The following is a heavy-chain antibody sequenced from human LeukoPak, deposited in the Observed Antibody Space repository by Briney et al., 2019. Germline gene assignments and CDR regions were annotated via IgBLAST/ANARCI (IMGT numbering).Heavy chain of an antibody. CDR1: GFSFSSYA. V-gene: IGHV3-23*01. D-gene: IGHD6-19*01. CDR2: MSSSDDGR. CDR3: AKRGIAVAGDPYYFDY. J-gene: IGHJ4*02. Sequence: GGSLRLSCATSGFSFSSYAMSWVRQAPGKGLEWVSAMSSSDDGRYYAASVKGRFTISRDNSKNTLYLQMNSLRAEDTAVYYCAKRGIAVAGDPYYFDYWGQGTLVTVSS.